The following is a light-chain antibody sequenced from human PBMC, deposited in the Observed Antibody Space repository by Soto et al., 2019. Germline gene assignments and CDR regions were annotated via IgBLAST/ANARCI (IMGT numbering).Light chain of an antibody. V-gene: IGKV3-20*01. CDR3: QQYSNWPPIT. CDR1: QSLSSRN. CDR2: GAS. J-gene: IGKJ5*01. Sequence: QSPGTLPLSPGERPNXSCRAXQSLSSRNLAWYQQKPGQAPRPLIYGASSRATGIPDRFSGSGSGTDFTLTISRLETEDFAVYYCQQYSNWPPITFGQGTRLEIK.